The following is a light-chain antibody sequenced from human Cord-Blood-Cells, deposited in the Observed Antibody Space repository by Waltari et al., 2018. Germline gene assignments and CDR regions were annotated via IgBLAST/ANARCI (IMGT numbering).Light chain of an antibody. CDR3: QQSYSTPPT. CDR2: AAS. CDR1: QSSISY. V-gene: IGKV1-39*01. Sequence: DIQMTQSPSSLSASVGDRVTITCRASQSSISYLNWYQQKPGKAPKLLIYAASSLQSGVPSRFSGSGSGTDFTLTISSLQPEDFATYYCQQSYSTPPTFGGGTKVEIK. J-gene: IGKJ4*01.